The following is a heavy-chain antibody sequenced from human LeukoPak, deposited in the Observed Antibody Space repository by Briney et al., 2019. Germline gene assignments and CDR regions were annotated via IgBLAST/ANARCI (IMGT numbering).Heavy chain of an antibody. V-gene: IGHV1-8*01. CDR1: GYTFTDHN. Sequence: ASVKVSCKASGYTFTDHNIDWVRQATGQGLEGMGWVKPKSGETGYAQKFQGRVTMTRNTAISTVYMGLDNLESEDTAIYYCAKMNWHANNGGDWFDPWGQGTLVIVSS. J-gene: IGHJ5*02. CDR2: VKPKSGET. D-gene: IGHD1/OR15-1a*01. CDR3: AKMNWHANNGGDWFDP.